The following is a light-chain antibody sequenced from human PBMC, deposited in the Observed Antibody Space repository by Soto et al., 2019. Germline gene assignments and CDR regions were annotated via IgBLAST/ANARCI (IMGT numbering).Light chain of an antibody. CDR1: QSVSNS. V-gene: IGKV3-11*01. CDR3: QQRSNWFA. CDR2: DAS. Sequence: EIVLTQSPATLSLSPGERATLSCRASQSVSNSLAWYQLKPGQAPRLLIYDASNRATGIPARFSGTGSGTDFTLTISSLEPQDFAVYYCQQRSNWFAFGQGTRLEIK. J-gene: IGKJ5*01.